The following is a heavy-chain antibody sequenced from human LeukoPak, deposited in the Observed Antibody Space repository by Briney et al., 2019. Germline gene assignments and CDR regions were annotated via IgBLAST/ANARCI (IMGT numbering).Heavy chain of an antibody. D-gene: IGHD3-10*01. CDR1: GYNFASYT. J-gene: IGHJ4*02. CDR3: ARSSSGTYHY. CDR2: INGDNGNT. V-gene: IGHV1-3*01. Sequence: VASVKVSCKTSGYNFASYTMHWLRHAPGQSPEWMGSINGDNGNTKYSEKFQGRVTFTRETSASSAYMELSRLRSEDTAVYYCARSSSGTYHYWGQGTLVTVSS.